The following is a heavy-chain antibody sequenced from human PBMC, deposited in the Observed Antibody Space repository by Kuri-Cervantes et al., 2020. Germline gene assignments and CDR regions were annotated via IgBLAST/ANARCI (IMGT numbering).Heavy chain of an antibody. D-gene: IGHD3-22*01. J-gene: IGHJ6*02. V-gene: IGHV1-69*13. CDR3: ARDQAIYYDSSGYYGGYYYGMDV. Sequence: SVKVSCKASGYTFTSYGISWVRQAPGQGLEWMGGIIPIFGTANCAQKFQGRVTITADESTSTAYMELSSLRSEDTAVYYCARDQAIYYDSSGYYGGYYYGMDVWGQGTTVTVSS. CDR1: GYTFTSYG. CDR2: IIPIFGTA.